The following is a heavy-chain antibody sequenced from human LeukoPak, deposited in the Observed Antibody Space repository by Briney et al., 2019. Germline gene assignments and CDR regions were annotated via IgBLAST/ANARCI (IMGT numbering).Heavy chain of an antibody. V-gene: IGHV3-30*18. J-gene: IGHJ6*02. Sequence: GGSLRLSCVASGFTFSSYGMHWVRQAPGKGLGWVAVISYDGSNEYYTDSVKGRFTISRDDSKNTLYLQMNSLRAEDTAVYYCAKPEQWLVPYYYYYYHMDVWGQGTTVTVSS. CDR1: GFTFSSYG. CDR3: AKPEQWLVPYYYYYYHMDV. D-gene: IGHD6-19*01. CDR2: ISYDGSNE.